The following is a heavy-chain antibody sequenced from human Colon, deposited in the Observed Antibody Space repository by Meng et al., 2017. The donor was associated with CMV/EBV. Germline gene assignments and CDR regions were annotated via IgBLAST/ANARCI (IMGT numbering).Heavy chain of an antibody. D-gene: IGHD2-2*01. V-gene: IGHV4-59*11. CDR1: GASMGSHS. Sequence: GSLRLSCSVSGASMGSHSWNWVRLTPGKGLEWLAHVHQSETTDYSPSLKSRLTASVDTSKRQFSLHLNSVTAADTAVYFCARSGTYCSNTACYAFDTWGQGTPVTVSS. CDR3: ARSGTYCSNTACYAFDT. J-gene: IGHJ4*02. CDR2: VHQSETT.